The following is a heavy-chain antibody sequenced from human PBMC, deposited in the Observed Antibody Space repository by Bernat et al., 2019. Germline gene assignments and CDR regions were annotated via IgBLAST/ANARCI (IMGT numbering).Heavy chain of an antibody. CDR2: SNVYNGNT. J-gene: IGHJ4*02. CDR3: ARDSVYCSGGTCYFLLDY. D-gene: IGHD2-15*01. Sequence: QVQLVQSGAEVKKPGASLKVSCKASGYTFVNYAITWVRQAPGQGLEWMGWSNVYNGNTKFAQKLQGRVTMTTDTSTSTAYMELSSLGSDDTAVYYCARDSVYCSGGTCYFLLDYWGRGTLVTVSS. CDR1: GYTFVNYA. V-gene: IGHV1-18*01.